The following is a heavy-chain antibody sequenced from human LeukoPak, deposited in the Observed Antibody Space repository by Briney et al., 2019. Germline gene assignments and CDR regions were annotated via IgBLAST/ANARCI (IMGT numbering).Heavy chain of an antibody. J-gene: IGHJ6*03. CDR2: ITSSSGDI. D-gene: IGHD4-17*01. CDR3: TRVNGDFVDAYYYFYMDT. V-gene: IGHV3-21*01. CDR1: GFTFSSYA. Sequence: PGGSLRLSCAASGFTFSSYAMSWVRQAPGKGLEWVSAITSSSGDIYYADSGKGRFTISRDNAKKSLFMEMNSLRAEDTAVYYCTRVNGDFVDAYYYFYMDTWGKGTTVTVSS.